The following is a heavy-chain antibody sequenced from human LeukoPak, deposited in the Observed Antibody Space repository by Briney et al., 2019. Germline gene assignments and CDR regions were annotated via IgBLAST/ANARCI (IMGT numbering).Heavy chain of an antibody. D-gene: IGHD5-12*01. Sequence: PGGSLRLSCAASGFAFSSYAMSWVRQAPGKGLEWVSAISGSGGSTYYADSVKGRFTISRDNSKNTLYLQMNSLRAEDTAVYYCAKVSDSGYDQDDYWGQGTLVTVSS. V-gene: IGHV3-23*01. CDR3: AKVSDSGYDQDDY. CDR2: ISGSGGST. J-gene: IGHJ4*02. CDR1: GFAFSSYA.